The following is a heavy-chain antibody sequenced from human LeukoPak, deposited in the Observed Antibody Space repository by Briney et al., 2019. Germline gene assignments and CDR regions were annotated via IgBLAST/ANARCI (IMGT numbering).Heavy chain of an antibody. CDR2: ISWNSGSI. CDR1: GFTLDDYA. J-gene: IGHJ6*02. CDR3: AKDLSQGYGMDV. Sequence: GGSLRLSCAASGFTLDDYARHWVRQAPGKGLEWISGISWNSGSIGYADSVKGRFIISRDNAKNSLYLQMNSLRAEDTALYYCAKDLSQGYGMDVWGQGTTVTVSS. V-gene: IGHV3-9*01.